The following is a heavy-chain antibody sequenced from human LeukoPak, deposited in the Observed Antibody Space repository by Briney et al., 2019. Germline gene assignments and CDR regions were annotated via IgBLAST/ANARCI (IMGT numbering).Heavy chain of an antibody. CDR3: ATEQPAPAKSYHDVWSGWKPNWFDP. CDR1: GFTFSSYW. J-gene: IGHJ5*02. CDR2: ITQDGSAK. V-gene: IGHV3-7*01. Sequence: GWFMIFSCASAGFTFSSYWMSWVRQAPGKGLEWVANITQDGSAKYYVDSVKGRFTISRDNAKNSLYLQMNSLRAEATAVYYCATEQPAPAKSYHDVWSGWKPNWFDPWGQGTLVSLSS. D-gene: IGHD3-3*01.